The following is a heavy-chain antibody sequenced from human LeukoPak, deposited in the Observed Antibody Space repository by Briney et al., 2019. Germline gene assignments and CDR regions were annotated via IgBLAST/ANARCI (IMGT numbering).Heavy chain of an antibody. CDR1: GFTFRSYG. CDR2: IRYDGSNK. J-gene: IGHJ4*02. Sequence: PGGSLRLSCAASGFTFRSYGMHWVRQAPGKGLEWVTFIRYDGSNKYYTDSVKGRFTISRDNSKKMVYLQMNSLRAEDTAVYYCGKDFSWSFDYWGQGTLVTVSS. CDR3: GKDFSWSFDY. V-gene: IGHV3-30*02.